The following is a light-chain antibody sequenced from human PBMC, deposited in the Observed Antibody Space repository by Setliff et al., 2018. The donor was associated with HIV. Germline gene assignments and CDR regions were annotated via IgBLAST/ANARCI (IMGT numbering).Light chain of an antibody. Sequence: DIVMTQSPDSLAVSLGERATINCKSSQSVLYKSNNKNYLAWYQQKPGQPPKLLIYWASTRKSGVPDRFTGSGSGTDFTLTVSSPQAEDVAVYYCQQHYDNPRTFGQGTKVDIK. V-gene: IGKV4-1*01. J-gene: IGKJ1*01. CDR2: WAS. CDR1: QSVLYKSNNKNY. CDR3: QQHYDNPRT.